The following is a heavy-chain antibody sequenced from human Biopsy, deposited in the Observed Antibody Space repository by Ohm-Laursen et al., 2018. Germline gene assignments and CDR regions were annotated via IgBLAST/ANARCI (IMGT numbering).Heavy chain of an antibody. V-gene: IGHV4-39*07. J-gene: IGHJ6*02. CDR1: GGSISNNNYY. D-gene: IGHD4-11*01. CDR3: ARDSGILNYGNFKYYHYCGMDV. Sequence: SDTLSLTCTVSGGSISNNNYYWGWIRQPPGKGLEWIGSIFYRGSTHYKPSLKSRVNISVDTSKNQFSLKLNSVTAADTAVYYCARDSGILNYGNFKYYHYCGMDVWGQGTKVTVSS. CDR2: IFYRGST.